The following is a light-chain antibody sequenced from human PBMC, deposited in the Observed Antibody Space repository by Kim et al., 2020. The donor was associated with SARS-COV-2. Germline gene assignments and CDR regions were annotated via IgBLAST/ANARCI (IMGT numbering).Light chain of an antibody. CDR1: QSILYSSNNKNY. J-gene: IGKJ2*01. Sequence: DIVMTQSPDSLAVPLGERATINCKSSQSILYSSNNKNYLAWYQHKPGQPPKLLIYWASTRESGVPDRFSGSGSGTDFTLTISSLQAEDVAVYYCQQYYSIPYTFGQGTKLEI. V-gene: IGKV4-1*01. CDR3: QQYYSIPYT. CDR2: WAS.